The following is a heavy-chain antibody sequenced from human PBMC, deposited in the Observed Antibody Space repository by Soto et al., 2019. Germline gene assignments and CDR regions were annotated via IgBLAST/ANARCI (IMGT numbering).Heavy chain of an antibody. CDR1: RGAIGSYY. Sequence: QVQLRESGPGLVKPSETLSLTCTISRGAIGSYYWSWIRQPPGKGLEWIGYIFQGGNTNYNPSLKSRVSISVDPSKNQFSLNLTSVTAADTDIYYCARGLINRPLESWGQGTLGIVS. J-gene: IGHJ4*02. CDR2: IFQGGNT. V-gene: IGHV4-59*01. CDR3: ARGLINRPLES.